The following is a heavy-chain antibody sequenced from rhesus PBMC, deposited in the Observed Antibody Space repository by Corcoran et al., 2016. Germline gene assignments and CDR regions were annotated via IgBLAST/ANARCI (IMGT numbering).Heavy chain of an antibody. CDR2: LYGSNGRN. D-gene: IGHD6-31*01. CDR1: GGAISDYYY. V-gene: IGHV4S14*01. Sequence: QLQLQESGPGLVKPSETLSLTCAVSGGAISDYYYWSWIRQSPGKGLGGFGILYGSNGRNNLTPSLRGRGTLSGETSKNHSSLRLRYVNGADTAVYYCATLGGRSGWYGSEDSWGQGVLVTVSS. CDR3: ATLGGRSGWYGSEDS. J-gene: IGHJ4*01.